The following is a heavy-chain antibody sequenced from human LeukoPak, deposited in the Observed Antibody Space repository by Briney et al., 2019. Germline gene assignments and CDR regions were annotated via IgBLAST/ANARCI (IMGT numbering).Heavy chain of an antibody. CDR1: GGSISSGGYY. CDR3: ARERASSTFDY. V-gene: IGHV4-31*03. J-gene: IGHJ4*02. Sequence: SQTLSLTCTVSGGSISSGGYYWSWIRQHPGKGLEWIGYIYYSGSTYYNPSLKSRVTISVDTSKNQFSLKLSSVTAADTAVYYCARERASSTFDYWAREPWSPSPQ. CDR2: IYYSGST.